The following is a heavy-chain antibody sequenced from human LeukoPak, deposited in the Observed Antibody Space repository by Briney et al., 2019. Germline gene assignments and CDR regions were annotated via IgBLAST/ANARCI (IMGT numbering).Heavy chain of an antibody. V-gene: IGHV4-59*01. CDR2: IYYRWST. D-gene: IGHD4-17*01. CDR3: ARYGMTSATEWGFDY. J-gene: IGHJ4*02. Sequence: SETLSLTRTVSGDSISSYYRRWIRQPPGKGLEWMGYIYYRWSTKYNPSLKSRVSISVDASRNQFSLKLSSVTAADTAIYYCARYGMTSATEWGFDYWGQGTLATVSS. CDR1: GDSISSYY.